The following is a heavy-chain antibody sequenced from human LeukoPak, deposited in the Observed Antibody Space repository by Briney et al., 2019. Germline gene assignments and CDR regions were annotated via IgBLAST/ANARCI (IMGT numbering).Heavy chain of an antibody. CDR1: GYTFTSYY. CDR3: VTTTLGGPHDGFDI. CDR2: INPSGGST. Sequence: ASVKVSYKASGYTFTSYYMHWVRQAPGQGLEWMGIINPSGGSTSYAQKFQGRVTMTEDTSTDTAYMELSSLRSEDTAVYYCVTTTLGGPHDGFDIWGLGTMVTVSS. J-gene: IGHJ3*02. V-gene: IGHV1-46*01. D-gene: IGHD3-16*01.